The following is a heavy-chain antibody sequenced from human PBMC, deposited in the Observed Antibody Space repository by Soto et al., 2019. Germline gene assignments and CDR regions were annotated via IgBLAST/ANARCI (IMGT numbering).Heavy chain of an antibody. D-gene: IGHD2-21*02. V-gene: IGHV1-69*06. CDR3: ARALRGTTKLLYYFDY. CDR2: VIPIFGTA. J-gene: IGHJ4*02. Sequence: SCKSSGARLRSYAIIWVRQAPGQGLGWLGGVIPIFGTANYTQKSQGRVTITADKSTSTAYMELSSLRSEDTAVYYRARALRGTTKLLYYFDYYGAVALITVS. CDR1: GARLRSYA.